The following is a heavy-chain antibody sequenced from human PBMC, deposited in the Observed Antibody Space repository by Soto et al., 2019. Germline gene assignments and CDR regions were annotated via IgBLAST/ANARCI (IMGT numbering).Heavy chain of an antibody. Sequence: QITLKESGPTLVKPTQTLTLTCTFSGFSLSTSGVGVGWIRQPPGKALEWLALIYWDDDKRYSPSLKSRLTITKDTSKNPVVLTMTNMDPVDTATYYCAHSGDYGDYEGLADYWGQGTLVTVSS. J-gene: IGHJ4*02. D-gene: IGHD4-17*01. CDR2: IYWDDDK. CDR1: GFSLSTSGVG. CDR3: AHSGDYGDYEGLADY. V-gene: IGHV2-5*02.